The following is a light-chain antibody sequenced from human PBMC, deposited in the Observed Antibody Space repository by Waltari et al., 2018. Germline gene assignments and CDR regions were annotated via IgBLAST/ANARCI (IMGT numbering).Light chain of an antibody. J-gene: IGLJ2*01. CDR2: GNS. CDR1: SPNIGAGHD. Sequence: QSVLTQPPSVSAAPGQRATIPCTGSSPNIGAGHDVHWPQQPPGTAPKPLIYGNSNRPSGVPDRFSGSKSGTSASLAITGLQAEDEADYYCQSYDSSLSGSVVFGGGTKLTVL. V-gene: IGLV1-40*01. CDR3: QSYDSSLSGSVV.